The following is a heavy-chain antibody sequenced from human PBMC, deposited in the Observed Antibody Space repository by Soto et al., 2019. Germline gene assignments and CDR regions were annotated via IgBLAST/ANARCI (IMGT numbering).Heavy chain of an antibody. CDR1: GRSISSSSYY. J-gene: IGHJ5*02. V-gene: IGHV4-39*01. CDR3: ASPKIAFYNWFDP. CDR2: IYYSGST. Sequence: SETLSLTCTLSGRSISSSSYYWGWIRQPPGKGLEWIGSIYYSGSTYYNPSLKSRVTISVDTSKSQFSLKLSSVTAADTAVYYCASPKIAFYNWFDPWGQGTLVTVSS. D-gene: IGHD3-3*02.